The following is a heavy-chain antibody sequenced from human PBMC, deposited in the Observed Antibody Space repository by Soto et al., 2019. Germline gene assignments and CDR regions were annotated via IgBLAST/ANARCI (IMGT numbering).Heavy chain of an antibody. Sequence: ASVKVSCKASGYTFTSYAMHWVRQAPGQRLEWMGWINAGNGNTKYSQKFQGRVTITRDTSASTAYMELSSLRSEDTAVYYCARDKYYDFWSGQNNNWFDPWGQGTLVTVS. J-gene: IGHJ5*02. CDR3: ARDKYYDFWSGQNNNWFDP. D-gene: IGHD3-3*01. CDR1: GYTFTSYA. V-gene: IGHV1-3*01. CDR2: INAGNGNT.